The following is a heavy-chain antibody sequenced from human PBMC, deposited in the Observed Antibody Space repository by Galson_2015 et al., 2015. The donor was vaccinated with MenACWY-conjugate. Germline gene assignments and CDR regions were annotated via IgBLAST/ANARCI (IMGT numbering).Heavy chain of an antibody. CDR2: IRYDGDNK. Sequence: SLRLSCAASGLTLSSYGIHWVRQAPGKGLEWVAFIRYDGDNKYYADSVKGRFTISRDNSKNILYLQMNSLRAEDTAVYYCAKVFSAFSGYDSIDYWGQGTLVTVSS. J-gene: IGHJ4*02. D-gene: IGHD5-12*01. CDR1: GLTLSSYG. V-gene: IGHV3-30*02. CDR3: AKVFSAFSGYDSIDY.